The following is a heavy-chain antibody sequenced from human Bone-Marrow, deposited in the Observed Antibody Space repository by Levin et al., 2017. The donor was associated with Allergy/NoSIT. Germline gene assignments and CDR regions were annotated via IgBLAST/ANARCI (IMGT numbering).Heavy chain of an antibody. J-gene: IGHJ4*02. CDR2: IWYDGSNK. CDR1: GFTFSSYG. V-gene: IGHV3-33*01. Sequence: GGSLRLSCAASGFTFSSYGMHWVRQAPGKGLEWVAVIWYDGSNKYYADSVKGRFTISRDNSKNTLYLQMNSLRADDTAVYYCARENKWELAAFDYWGQGTLVTVSS. CDR3: ARENKWELAAFDY. D-gene: IGHD1-26*01.